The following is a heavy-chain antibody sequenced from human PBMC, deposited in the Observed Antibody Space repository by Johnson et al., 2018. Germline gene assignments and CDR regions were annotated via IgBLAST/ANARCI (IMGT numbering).Heavy chain of an antibody. Sequence: VQLVESGGGLVQPGGSLRLSCEASGFTFSNHWMSWVRQAPGKGLEWVANIKQDGSDKNYVDSVKGRITISRDNAQNSLYLQMNSLRAEDTAVYYCVRNGGAFDFWGQGTRVTVAS. V-gene: IGHV3-7*01. CDR2: IKQDGSDK. CDR3: VRNGGAFDF. CDR1: GFTFSNHW. D-gene: IGHD2-8*01. J-gene: IGHJ3*01.